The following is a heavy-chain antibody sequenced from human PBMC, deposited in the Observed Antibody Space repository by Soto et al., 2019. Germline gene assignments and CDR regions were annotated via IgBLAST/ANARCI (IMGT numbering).Heavy chain of an antibody. CDR3: ARSGGGRGLGFGLDV. J-gene: IGHJ6*02. Sequence: EVQLLESGGGLVQPGGSLRVSCAASGFTLSSYTMNWVRQAPGKGLEWVSLISGGGASTSYADSVKGRFTISRDSTKNTLYLKMSSRGAEATAQYYGARSGGGRGLGFGLDVWGQGTTVTVSS. CDR2: ISGGGAST. D-gene: IGHD3-16*01. CDR1: GFTLSSYT. V-gene: IGHV3-23*01.